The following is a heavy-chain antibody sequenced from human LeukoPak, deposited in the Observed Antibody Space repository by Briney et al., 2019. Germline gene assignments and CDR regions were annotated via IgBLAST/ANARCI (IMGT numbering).Heavy chain of an antibody. CDR1: GYTFTSYG. CDR2: ISAYNGNT. D-gene: IGHD3-22*01. Sequence: ASVKVSCKASGYTFTSYGISWVRQAPGQGLEWMGWISAYNGNTNYAQKLQGRVTMTTDTSTSTAYMELRSLRSDDTAVYYCARDYYDSSGYQHWRTFDYWGQGTLVTVSS. J-gene: IGHJ4*02. CDR3: ARDYYDSSGYQHWRTFDY. V-gene: IGHV1-18*01.